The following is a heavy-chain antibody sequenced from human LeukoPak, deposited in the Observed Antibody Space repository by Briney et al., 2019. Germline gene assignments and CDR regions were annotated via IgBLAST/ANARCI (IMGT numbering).Heavy chain of an antibody. CDR3: ARHVSWTGYAGYYFDF. V-gene: IGHV4-59*08. D-gene: IGHD3/OR15-3a*01. J-gene: IGHJ4*02. Sequence: PSETLSLTCTVSGGSIRSYSWSWIRQPPGKGLEWRGYIYYTGITNYDPSLKSRVSISLDTSKNQFSLRLTSVTAADTAVYYCARHVSWTGYAGYYFDFWGQGALVTVSS. CDR2: IYYTGIT. CDR1: GGSIRSYS.